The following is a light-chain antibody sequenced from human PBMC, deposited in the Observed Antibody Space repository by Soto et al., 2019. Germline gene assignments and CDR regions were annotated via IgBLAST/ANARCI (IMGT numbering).Light chain of an antibody. CDR1: QSVSNTY. CDR3: QQYGSSPGT. V-gene: IGKV3-20*01. J-gene: IGKJ1*01. Sequence: IVLTQSPGTLSLSPGERATLSCRASQSVSNTYLAWYQQKPGQAPRLLMYDISSRATGISDRFSGSGSGTDFTLTISRLEPEDFAVYYCQQYGSSPGTFGQGTKVDI. CDR2: DIS.